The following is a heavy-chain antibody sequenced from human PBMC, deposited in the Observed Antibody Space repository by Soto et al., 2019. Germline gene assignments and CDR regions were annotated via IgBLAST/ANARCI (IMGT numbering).Heavy chain of an antibody. Sequence: EAQLVECGGGLVQPGGSLRLSCAASGFTFSSYWMSWVRQAPGKGLEWVADIKQDGSAKYYVDFVKGRCTISRDNAKTSLYLQVNSLRAEDTAVYYCASPIIAAAGSDYWGQGTLVTVSS. V-gene: IGHV3-7*01. CDR1: GFTFSSYW. J-gene: IGHJ4*02. CDR3: ASPIIAAAGSDY. D-gene: IGHD6-13*01. CDR2: IKQDGSAK.